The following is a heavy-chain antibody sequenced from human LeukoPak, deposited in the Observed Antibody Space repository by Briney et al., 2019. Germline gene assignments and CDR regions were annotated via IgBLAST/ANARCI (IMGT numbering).Heavy chain of an antibody. CDR3: ARGDDFLSGYSFGY. CDR2: VYYSGST. D-gene: IGHD3-3*01. CDR1: GGSISTYY. Sequence: SETLSLTCTVSGGSISTYYWSWIRQPPGKGLEWIGYVYYSGSTDYNPSLKSRVTISVDTSKNQFSLKLTSVTAADTAVYYCARGDDFLSGYSFGYWGQGTLVTVSS. V-gene: IGHV4-59*01. J-gene: IGHJ4*02.